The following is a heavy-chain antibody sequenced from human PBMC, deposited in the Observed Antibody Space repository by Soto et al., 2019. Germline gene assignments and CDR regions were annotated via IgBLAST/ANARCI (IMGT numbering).Heavy chain of an antibody. D-gene: IGHD2-21*01. CDR2: TFSGGNT. CDR1: GFSISSNY. J-gene: IGHJ6*01. V-gene: IGHV3-53*02. Sequence: ELQLVETGGGLIQTGGSLRLSCAASGFSISSNYIAWVRQPPGKGLEWVSTTFSGGNTEYAASVKGRCSISRDNYKNTMYLKMDKLRVEDTAVYYCARKPPRAIQGWAFGMDVWGQGTTVSVSS. CDR3: ARKPPRAIQGWAFGMDV.